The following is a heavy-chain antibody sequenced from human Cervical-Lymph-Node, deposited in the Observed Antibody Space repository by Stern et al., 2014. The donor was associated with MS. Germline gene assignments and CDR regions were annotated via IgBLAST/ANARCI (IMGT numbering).Heavy chain of an antibody. V-gene: IGHV3-33*01. CDR1: GFTFSRSG. CDR3: AREGGNTAEYFQH. CDR2: IWYDGSNR. D-gene: IGHD4-23*01. Sequence: DQLVESGGGVVQPGRSLRLSCAASGFTFSRSGMHWVRQAPGKGLEWLARIWYDGSNRYYADSVKGRFTISRDNSKNTLYLQMNSLRAEDTAVYYCAREGGNTAEYFQHWGQGTLVTVSS. J-gene: IGHJ1*01.